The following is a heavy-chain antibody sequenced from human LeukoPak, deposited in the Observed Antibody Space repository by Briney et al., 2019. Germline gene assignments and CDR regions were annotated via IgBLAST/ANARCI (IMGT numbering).Heavy chain of an antibody. V-gene: IGHV3-11*01. CDR2: ISSSGTTI. CDR3: ARPGWVLVTATFLDY. Sequence: GGSLRLSCAASGFTFSDYYMSWIRQAPGKGLEWVSYISSSGTTIYYADSVKGRFTISRDNAKNSLYLQMNSLRAEDTAVYYCARPGWVLVTATFLDYWGQGTLVTVSS. J-gene: IGHJ4*02. CDR1: GFTFSDYY. D-gene: IGHD2-15*01.